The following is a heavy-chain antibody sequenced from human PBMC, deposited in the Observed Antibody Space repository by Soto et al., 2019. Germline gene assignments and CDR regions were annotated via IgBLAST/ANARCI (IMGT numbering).Heavy chain of an antibody. D-gene: IGHD3-10*01. V-gene: IGHV3-33*01. CDR3: ARDGRNYGSGSYYKPNYYYYGMDV. CDR1: GFTFSSYG. J-gene: IGHJ6*02. CDR2: IWYDGSNK. Sequence: QVQLVESGGGVVQPGRSLRLSCAASGFTFSSYGMHWVRQAPGKGLEWGAVIWYDGSNKYYADSVKGRFTISRDNSKNTLYLQMNSLRAEDTAVYYCARDGRNYGSGSYYKPNYYYYGMDVWGQGTTVTVSS.